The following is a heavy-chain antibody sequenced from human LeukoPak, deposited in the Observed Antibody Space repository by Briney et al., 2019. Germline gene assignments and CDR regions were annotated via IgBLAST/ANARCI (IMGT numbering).Heavy chain of an antibody. CDR3: ARDRGSGYYLDY. D-gene: IGHD3-22*01. CDR1: DGSISSSSYY. J-gene: IGHJ4*02. CDR2: IYYSGST. V-gene: IGHV4-39*07. Sequence: SETLSLTCSVSDGSISSSSYYWDWIRQPPGKGLEWIGSIYYSGSTYSNPSLKSRVTISVDTSKNQFSLNLSSVTAADTAVYYCARDRGSGYYLDYWGQGTLVTVSS.